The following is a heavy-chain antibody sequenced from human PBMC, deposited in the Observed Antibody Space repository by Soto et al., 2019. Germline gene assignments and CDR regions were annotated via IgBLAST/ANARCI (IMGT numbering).Heavy chain of an antibody. CDR2: IYYSGST. D-gene: IGHD5-18*01. J-gene: IGHJ4*02. V-gene: IGHV4-61*01. CDR1: GGSVSSGSYY. Sequence: PSETLSLTCTVSGGSVSSGSYYWSWIRQPPGKGLEWIGYIYYSGSTNYNPSLKSRVTISVDTSKNQFSLKLSSVTAADTAVYYCARVPLGIQLWPTKGYLGYWGQGTLVTVSS. CDR3: ARVPLGIQLWPTKGYLGY.